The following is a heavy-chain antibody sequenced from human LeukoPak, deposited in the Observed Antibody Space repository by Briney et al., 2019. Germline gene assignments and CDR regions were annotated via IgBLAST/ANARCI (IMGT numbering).Heavy chain of an antibody. D-gene: IGHD3-10*01. V-gene: IGHV3-23*01. CDR2: ISGSGDST. CDR3: AKQDYFGSGSYYCYMDV. J-gene: IGHJ6*03. CDR1: GLTFSSYA. Sequence: SGGSLRLSCAASGLTFSSYAMSWVRQAPGKGLEWVSSISGSGDSTYYSDSVKGRFTISRDNFEHPLYLQMNSLRAEPSAVYYCAKQDYFGSGSYYCYMDVWGKGTTVTVSS.